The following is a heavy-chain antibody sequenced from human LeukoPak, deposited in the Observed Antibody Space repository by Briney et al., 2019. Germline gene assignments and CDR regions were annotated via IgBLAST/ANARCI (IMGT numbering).Heavy chain of an antibody. D-gene: IGHD3-22*01. Sequence: GGSLRLSCAASGFTFSIYEMNWVRQAPGKGLEWASYISSSGSTIYYADSVKGRFTISRDNAKNSLYLQMNSLRAGDTAVYYCATAHYDSSGYYYDYWGQGTLVTVSS. CDR2: ISSSGSTI. CDR1: GFTFSIYE. CDR3: ATAHYDSSGYYYDY. V-gene: IGHV3-48*03. J-gene: IGHJ4*02.